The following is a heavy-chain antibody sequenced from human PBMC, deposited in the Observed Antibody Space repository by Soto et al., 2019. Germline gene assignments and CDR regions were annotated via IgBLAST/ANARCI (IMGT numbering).Heavy chain of an antibody. CDR2: ISAYNGNT. CDR1: GGTFSSYA. Sequence: ASVKVSCKASGGTFSSYAISWVRQAPGQGLEWTGWISAYNGNTNYAQKLQGRVTMSTDTSTSTAYMELRSLRSDDTAVYYCARLEQWRDWFDPWGQGTLVTVSS. J-gene: IGHJ5*02. D-gene: IGHD6-19*01. V-gene: IGHV1-18*01. CDR3: ARLEQWRDWFDP.